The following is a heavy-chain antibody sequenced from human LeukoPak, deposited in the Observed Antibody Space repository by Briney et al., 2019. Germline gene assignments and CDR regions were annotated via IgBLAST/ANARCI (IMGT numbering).Heavy chain of an antibody. J-gene: IGHJ4*02. CDR2: ISWNSGSI. V-gene: IGHV3-9*01. CDR3: AKDFLPMTTVTFDY. CDR1: GFTFDDYA. Sequence: PGGSPRLSCAASGFTFDDYAMHWVRQAPGKGLEWVSGISWNSGSIGYADSVKGRFTISRDNAKNSLYLQMNSLRAEDTALYYCAKDFLPMTTVTFDYWGQGTLVTVSS. D-gene: IGHD4-17*01.